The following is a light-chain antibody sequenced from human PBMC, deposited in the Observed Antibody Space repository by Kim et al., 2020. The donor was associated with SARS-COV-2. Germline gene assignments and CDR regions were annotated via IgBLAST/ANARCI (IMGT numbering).Light chain of an antibody. J-gene: IGKJ1*01. CDR3: QKYDSAPWT. V-gene: IGKV1-27*01. Sequence: ASVGDEVTITCRASQGISNYLAWYQQKPGKAPKLLIYATSTLQSGVPSRFRGSRSGTDFTLIITRLQPEDVATYYCQKYDSAPWTFGQGTKVEVK. CDR2: ATS. CDR1: QGISNY.